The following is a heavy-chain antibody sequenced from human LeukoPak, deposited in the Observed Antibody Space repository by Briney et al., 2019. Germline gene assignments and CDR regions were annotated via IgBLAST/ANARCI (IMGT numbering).Heavy chain of an antibody. J-gene: IGHJ6*03. D-gene: IGHD3-10*01. CDR2: IKSKTDGGTT. V-gene: IGHV3-15*01. CDR1: GLTLSNAW. CDR3: TPELYYGSASYYYYSYYYMDV. Sequence: GGSLRLSCAASGLTLSNAWMRWVRQAPGKGLEWVGRIKSKTDGGTTDYAAPVKGRFTISRDDSKNTLYPQMNSLKTEDTAVYYCTPELYYGSASYYYYSYYYMDVWGKGTTVRVSS.